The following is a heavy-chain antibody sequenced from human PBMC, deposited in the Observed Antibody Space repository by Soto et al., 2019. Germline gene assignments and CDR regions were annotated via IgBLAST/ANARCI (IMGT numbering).Heavy chain of an antibody. D-gene: IGHD3-22*01. Sequence: NWVRQDPGKGLEWVSYISTNSSIIYYADSVKGRFTISRDNAKNLLYLQMNSLRVEDTTVYYCARRLSDSSGPAAFDIRGQGTQVTVS. CDR2: ISTNSSII. J-gene: IGHJ3*02. V-gene: IGHV3-48*01. CDR3: ARRLSDSSGPAAFDI.